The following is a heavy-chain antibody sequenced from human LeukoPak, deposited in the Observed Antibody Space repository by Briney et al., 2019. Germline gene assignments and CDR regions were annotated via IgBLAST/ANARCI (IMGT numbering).Heavy chain of an antibody. V-gene: IGHV4-4*02. CDR3: ARARVGATTCWFDP. J-gene: IGHJ5*02. Sequence: PSETLSLTCAVSGGSISSSNWWSWIRQPPGKGLEWIGEIYHSGSTNYNPSLKSRVTMSVDTSKNQFSLKLSSVTAADTAVYYCARARVGATTCWFDPWGQGTLVTVSS. CDR1: GGSISSSNW. D-gene: IGHD1-26*01. CDR2: IYHSGST.